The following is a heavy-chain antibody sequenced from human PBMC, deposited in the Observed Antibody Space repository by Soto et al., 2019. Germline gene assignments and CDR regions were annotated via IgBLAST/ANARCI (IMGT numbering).Heavy chain of an antibody. CDR1: GYIFTDFF. CDR2: VNPNDGDT. CDR3: GRVPAPGRPVTTYY. V-gene: IGHV1-2*02. Sequence: QVQLVQSGAEVKKPGASVKVSCKTSGYIFTDFFVHWIRQAPGQGLEWLGWVNPNDGDTEYAQKFLGSVSMTRDTSTNTVYMEMTGLTSNDTAVYYCGRVPAPGRPVTTYYWGQVSLV. D-gene: IGHD4-17*01. J-gene: IGHJ4*02.